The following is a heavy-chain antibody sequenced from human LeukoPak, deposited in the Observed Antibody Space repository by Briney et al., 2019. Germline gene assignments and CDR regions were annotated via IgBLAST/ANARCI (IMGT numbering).Heavy chain of an antibody. CDR3: AKDGSSSWSDNWFDP. V-gene: IGHV3-23*01. Sequence: GGSLRLSCAASGFTFSSYAMSWVRQAPGKGLEWVSAISGSGGSTYYADSVKGRLTISRDNSKNTLYLQMNSLRAEDTAVYYCAKDGSSSWSDNWFDPWGQGTLVTVSS. CDR1: GFTFSSYA. D-gene: IGHD6-13*01. CDR2: ISGSGGST. J-gene: IGHJ5*02.